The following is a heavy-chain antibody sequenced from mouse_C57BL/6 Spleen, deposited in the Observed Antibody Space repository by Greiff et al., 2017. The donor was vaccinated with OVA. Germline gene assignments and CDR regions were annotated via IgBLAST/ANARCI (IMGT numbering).Heavy chain of an antibody. V-gene: IGHV3-6*01. CDR3: ARGDYAWFAY. J-gene: IGHJ3*01. Sequence: EVQLQESGPGLVKPSQSLSLTCSVTGYSITSGYYWNWIRQFPGNKLEWVGYISYDGSNNYNPSLKNRISITRDTSKNQFFLKLNSVTTEDTATYYGARGDYAWFAYWGQGTLVTVSA. CDR1: GYSITSGYY. D-gene: IGHD2-4*01. CDR2: ISYDGSN.